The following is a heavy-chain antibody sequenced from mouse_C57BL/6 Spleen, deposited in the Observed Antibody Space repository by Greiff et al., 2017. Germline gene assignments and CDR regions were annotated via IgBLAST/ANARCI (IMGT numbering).Heavy chain of an antibody. Sequence: QVQLQQPGAELVKPGASVKMSCKASGYTFTSYWIPWVKQRPGQGLEWIGGISPGSGSTNYNEKFKSKATLTVDTSSSTAYMQLSSLTSDDSAVYYCAKRSFGRVAYWGQGTLVTVSA. V-gene: IGHV1-55*01. CDR1: GYTFTSYW. D-gene: IGHD3-1*01. CDR3: AKRSFGRVAY. CDR2: ISPGSGST. J-gene: IGHJ3*01.